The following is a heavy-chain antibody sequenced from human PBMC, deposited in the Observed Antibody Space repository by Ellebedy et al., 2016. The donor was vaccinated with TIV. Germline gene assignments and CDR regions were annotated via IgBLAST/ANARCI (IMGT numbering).Heavy chain of an antibody. V-gene: IGHV3-66*01. J-gene: IGHJ5*01. CDR2: IYGGDST. CDR1: GFTVSGNY. D-gene: IGHD3-10*01. Sequence: GESLKISCAASGFTVSGNYMTWVRPAPGKGLEWVSTIYGGDSTYYADSVKGRFTISRDNYKKTVYLQMESLRVEDTAVYYCARDPTRSGWFDSWGQGTLVTVSS. CDR3: ARDPTRSGWFDS.